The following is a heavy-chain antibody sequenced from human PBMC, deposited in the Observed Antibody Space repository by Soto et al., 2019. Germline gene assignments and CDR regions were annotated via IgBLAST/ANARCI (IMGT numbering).Heavy chain of an antibody. CDR3: ARVPSP. CDR2: IYYSGST. Sequence: SETLSLTCAVSGGSISSGGYSWSWIRQPPGKGLEWIGYIYYSGSTTYNPSLKSRVTISVDRSKNQFSLKLSSVTAADTAVYYCARVPSPWGQGTLVTVSS. CDR1: GGSISSGGYS. J-gene: IGHJ5*02. V-gene: IGHV4-30-2*01.